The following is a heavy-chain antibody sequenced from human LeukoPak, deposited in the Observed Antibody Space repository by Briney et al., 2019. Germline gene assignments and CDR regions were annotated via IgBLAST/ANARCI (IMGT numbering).Heavy chain of an antibody. CDR2: INPSGGST. CDR1: GYTFTSYY. V-gene: IGHV1-46*01. CDR3: ARGRITMVRGVITWFDP. D-gene: IGHD3-10*01. J-gene: IGHJ5*02. Sequence: GASVKVSCKASGYTFTSYYMHWVRQAPGQGLEWTGIINPSGGSTSYAQKFQGRVTMTRDTSTSTVYMELSSLRSEDTAVYYCARGRITMVRGVITWFDPWGQGTLVTVSS.